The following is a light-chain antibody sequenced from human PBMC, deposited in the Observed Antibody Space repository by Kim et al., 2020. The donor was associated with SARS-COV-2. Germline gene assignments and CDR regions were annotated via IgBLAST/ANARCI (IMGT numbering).Light chain of an antibody. CDR1: SGHSSYA. CDR3: QTWGSGIRV. V-gene: IGLV4-69*01. Sequence: ASVKLTCTLSSGHSSYAIAWHQQQPEKGPRYLMKVNSGGSHSKGDGIPDRFSGSSSGAERYLTISSLQSEDEADYYCQTWGSGIRVFGGGTKVTVL. J-gene: IGLJ3*02. CDR2: VNSGGSH.